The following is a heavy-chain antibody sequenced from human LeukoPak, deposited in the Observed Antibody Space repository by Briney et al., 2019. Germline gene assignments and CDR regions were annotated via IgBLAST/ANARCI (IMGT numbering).Heavy chain of an antibody. CDR2: ISYDGSNK. CDR1: GFTFSSYG. V-gene: IGHV3-30*18. J-gene: IGHJ4*02. Sequence: PSGRSLRLSCAASGFTFSSYGMHWVRQAPGKGLEWVAVISYDGSNKYYADSVKGRFTNSRDNSKNTLYLQMNSLRAEDTAVYYCAKPTDADSGYDLGGFDYWGQGTLVTVSS. CDR3: AKPTDADSGYDLGGFDY. D-gene: IGHD5-12*01.